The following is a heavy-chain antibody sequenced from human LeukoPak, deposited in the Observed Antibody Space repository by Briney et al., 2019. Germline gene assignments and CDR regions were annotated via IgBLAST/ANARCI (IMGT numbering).Heavy chain of an antibody. CDR1: GFTFRNYE. Sequence: GGSLRLSCAASGFTFRNYEMNWVRQAPGRGLEWVSYISSSGLTMYYADSVKGRFTISRDNAKNSLYLQMNSLRAEDTAVYYCARDWPTIAAAGTIPEYFQHWGQGTLVTVSS. V-gene: IGHV3-48*03. CDR2: ISSSGLTM. CDR3: ARDWPTIAAAGTIPEYFQH. J-gene: IGHJ1*01. D-gene: IGHD6-13*01.